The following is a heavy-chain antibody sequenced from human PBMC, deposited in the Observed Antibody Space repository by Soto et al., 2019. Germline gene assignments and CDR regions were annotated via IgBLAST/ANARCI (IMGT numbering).Heavy chain of an antibody. J-gene: IGHJ4*02. V-gene: IGHV4-30-4*01. D-gene: IGHD3-9*01. CDR3: ARAHILTGFDH. Sequence: SETLSLTCTVSGGSISSGDYYWSWIRQPPGKGLEWIGYIYYSGSTYYNPSLKSRVTISVDTSRNQFSLKLSSVTAADTAVYYCARAHILTGFDHWGQGTLVTGFS. CDR2: IYYSGST. CDR1: GGSISSGDYY.